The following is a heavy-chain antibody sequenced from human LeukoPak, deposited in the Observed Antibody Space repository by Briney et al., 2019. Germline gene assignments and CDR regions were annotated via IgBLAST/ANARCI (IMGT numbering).Heavy chain of an antibody. Sequence: SQTLSLTCAISGDSVSSNSAAWNWNRQSPSRGLEWLGRTYYRSKWYNDYAVSVKSRITINPDTSKNQFSLQLNSVTPEDTAVYYCARSGNHYDFWSGYFPNWFDPWGQGTLVTVSS. CDR3: ARSGNHYDFWSGYFPNWFDP. J-gene: IGHJ5*02. D-gene: IGHD3-3*01. V-gene: IGHV6-1*01. CDR2: TYYRSKWYN. CDR1: GDSVSSNSAA.